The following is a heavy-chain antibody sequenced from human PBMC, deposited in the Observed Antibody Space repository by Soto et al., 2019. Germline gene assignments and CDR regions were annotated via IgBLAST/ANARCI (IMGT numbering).Heavy chain of an antibody. CDR2: IDPSDSYT. CDR3: ARLSSSSSPRSIYYYYGTDV. Sequence: PGESLKISCKGSGYSFTSYWISWVRQMPGKGLEWMGRIDPSDSYTNYSPSFQGHVTISADKSISTAYLQWSSLKASDTAMYYCARLSSSSSPRSIYYYYGTDVWGQGTTVTVSS. D-gene: IGHD6-6*01. CDR1: GYSFTSYW. V-gene: IGHV5-10-1*01. J-gene: IGHJ6*02.